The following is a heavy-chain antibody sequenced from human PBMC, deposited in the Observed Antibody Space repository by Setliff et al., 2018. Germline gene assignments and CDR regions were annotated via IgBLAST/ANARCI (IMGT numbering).Heavy chain of an antibody. CDR1: GYTFSDYY. Sequence: ASVKVSCKASGYTFSDYYMYWVRQAPGQGLEWMGWINPKSGGAHYAQKFRGRVTMSRETSISTDYMELSRLTSDDTAVYYCARGGIYNYVSSAYFDLWGKGSMVTV. CDR2: INPKSGGA. V-gene: IGHV1-2*02. D-gene: IGHD3-22*01. J-gene: IGHJ3*01. CDR3: ARGGIYNYVSSAYFDL.